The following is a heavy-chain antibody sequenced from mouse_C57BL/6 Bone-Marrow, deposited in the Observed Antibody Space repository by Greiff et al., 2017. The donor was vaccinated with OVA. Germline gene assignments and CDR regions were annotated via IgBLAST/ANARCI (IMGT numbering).Heavy chain of an antibody. D-gene: IGHD2-1*01. J-gene: IGHJ2*01. CDR1: GFNIKDDY. CDR2: LDPENGDT. Sequence: DVQLQESGAELVRPGASVKLSCTASGFNIKDDYMHWVKQRPEQGLEWIGWLDPENGDTEYASKFQGKATITADTSSNTAYLQLSSLTSEDTAVYYCTSYGNFDYWGQGTTLTVSS. V-gene: IGHV14-4*01. CDR3: TSYGNFDY.